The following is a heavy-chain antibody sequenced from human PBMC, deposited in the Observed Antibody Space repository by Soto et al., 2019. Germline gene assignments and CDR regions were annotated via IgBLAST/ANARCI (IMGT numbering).Heavy chain of an antibody. V-gene: IGHV4-38-2*02. J-gene: IGHJ2*01. CDR1: GYSISSGYY. CDR2: IYHSGST. CDR3: ARITYYYDSSGYYWYFDL. D-gene: IGHD3-22*01. Sequence: SETLSLTCTVSGYSISSGYYWGWIRQPPGKGLEWIGSIYHSGSTYYNPSLKSRVTISVDTSKNQFSLKLSSVTAADTAVYYCARITYYYDSSGYYWYFDLWGRGTLVTVSS.